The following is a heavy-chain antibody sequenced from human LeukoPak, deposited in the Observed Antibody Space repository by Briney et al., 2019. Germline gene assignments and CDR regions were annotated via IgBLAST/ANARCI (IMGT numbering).Heavy chain of an antibody. CDR3: ARQGGGSNNWFDP. CDR1: GGSFSGYY. Sequence: SETLSLTCAVYGGSFSGYYWSWIRQPPGKGLEWIGNIYYSGSINYNPSLTSRVTMSLDTSKNQFSLKLSAVTAADTAMYYCARQGGGSNNWFDPWGQGTLVTVSS. CDR2: IYYSGSI. V-gene: IGHV4-59*08. J-gene: IGHJ5*02. D-gene: IGHD1-26*01.